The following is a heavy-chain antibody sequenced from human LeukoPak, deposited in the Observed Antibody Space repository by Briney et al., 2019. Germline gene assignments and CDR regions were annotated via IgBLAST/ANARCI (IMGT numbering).Heavy chain of an antibody. CDR2: IYYSGNT. D-gene: IGHD3-22*01. CDR1: GGSISSGSYY. J-gene: IGHJ4*02. V-gene: IGHV4-39*01. CDR3: ARRTHYYDISGHYSPFDF. Sequence: SETLSLICTVSGGSISSGSYYWGWIRQPPGKGLEWIGTIYYSGNTYYNPSLKSRVAISVDTSKNQFSLRLSSVTAADTAVYYCARRTHYYDISGHYSPFDFWGQGTLVTVSS.